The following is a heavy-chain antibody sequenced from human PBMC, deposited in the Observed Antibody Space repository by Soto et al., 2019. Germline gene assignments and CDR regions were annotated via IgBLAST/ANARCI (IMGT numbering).Heavy chain of an antibody. CDR1: GFTFSSYA. Sequence: VQLLESGGGLVQPGGSLRLSCVASGFTFSSYAMSWVRQAPGQRLEWVATFSGGRDTTWHADSVKGRFTVSRDSSKNTLSLKMNSLGPGDTALYYCAKATSATCTGSICYSFDYWGQGTLVTVSS. J-gene: IGHJ4*02. CDR3: AKATSATCTGSICYSFDY. V-gene: IGHV3-23*01. CDR2: FSGGRDTT. D-gene: IGHD2-21*01.